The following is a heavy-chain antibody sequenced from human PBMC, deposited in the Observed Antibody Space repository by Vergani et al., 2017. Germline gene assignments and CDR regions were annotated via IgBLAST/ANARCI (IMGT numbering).Heavy chain of an antibody. CDR1: EITFSNYA. Sequence: EVQLLESGGGLVQPGGSLRLTCAASEITFSNYAMNWVRQAPGKGLEWVSGISGSGVSAYYTDSVKGRFSISRDNSKNMLFLQMNNLRTEDTAIYYGAKQYFVSGNYLFDYWGQGTLVTVSS. J-gene: IGHJ4*02. CDR2: ISGSGVSA. D-gene: IGHD3-9*01. CDR3: AKQYFVSGNYLFDY. V-gene: IGHV3-23*01.